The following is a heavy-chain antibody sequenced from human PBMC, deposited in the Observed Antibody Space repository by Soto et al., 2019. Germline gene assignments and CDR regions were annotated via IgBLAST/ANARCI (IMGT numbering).Heavy chain of an antibody. CDR1: GGSISSYY. CDR3: ARKEGYCISTSCFDWFDP. CDR2: IYYSGST. V-gene: IGHV4-59*01. Sequence: SETLSLTCTVSGGSISSYYWSWIRQPPGKGLEWIGYIYYSGSTNYNPPLKSRVTISVDTSKNQFSLKLSSVTAADTAVYYCARKEGYCISTSCFDWFDPWGQGTLVTVSS. D-gene: IGHD2-2*01. J-gene: IGHJ5*02.